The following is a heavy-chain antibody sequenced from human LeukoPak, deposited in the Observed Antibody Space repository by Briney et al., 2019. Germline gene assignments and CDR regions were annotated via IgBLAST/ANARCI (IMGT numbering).Heavy chain of an antibody. J-gene: IGHJ4*02. CDR3: TRQAHD. CDR2: IRSKANSYAT. V-gene: IGHV3-73*01. CDR1: GFTFSDST. Sequence: QSGGSLRLSCAASGFTFSDSTMHWVRQASGKGLEWVGRIRSKANSYATTHAASVKGRFTTSRDDSKNTAFLQMNSLKTEDTAVYYCTRQAHDWGQGTLVTVSS.